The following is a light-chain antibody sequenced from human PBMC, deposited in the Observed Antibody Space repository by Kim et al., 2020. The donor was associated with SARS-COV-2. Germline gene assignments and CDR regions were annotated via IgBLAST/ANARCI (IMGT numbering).Light chain of an antibody. CDR3: CSYAGRSIYV. CDR1: SSDVGGYNL. CDR2: EVT. Sequence: QSALTQPASVSGSPGQSITISCTGGSSDVGGYNLVAWYQQQPGKVPKHIIYEVTERPSGVSNRFSGSKSGNTASLTISGLQTEDEADYYCCSYAGRSIYVFGSGTKVTVL. V-gene: IGLV2-23*02. J-gene: IGLJ1*01.